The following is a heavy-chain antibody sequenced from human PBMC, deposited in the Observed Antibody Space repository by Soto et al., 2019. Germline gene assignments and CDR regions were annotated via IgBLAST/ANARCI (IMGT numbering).Heavy chain of an antibody. J-gene: IGHJ4*02. Sequence: GGSLRLSCAASGFTFSSYAMSWVRQAPGKGLEWVSAISGSGGSTYYADSVKGRFTISRDNSKNTLYLQMNSLRAEDTAVYYCAKGRLSKLRYFDWLWSYWGQGTLVTVSS. D-gene: IGHD3-9*01. V-gene: IGHV3-23*01. CDR2: ISGSGGST. CDR3: AKGRLSKLRYFDWLWSY. CDR1: GFTFSSYA.